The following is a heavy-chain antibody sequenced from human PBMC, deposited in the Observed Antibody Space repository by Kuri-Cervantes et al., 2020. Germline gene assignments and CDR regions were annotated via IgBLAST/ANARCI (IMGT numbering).Heavy chain of an antibody. CDR1: GFTFSSYA. CDR3: ANPTLTIKGGMDV. D-gene: IGHD3-9*01. J-gene: IGHJ6*02. V-gene: IGHV3-23*01. Sequence: GESLKISCAVSGFTFSSYAMSWVRQAPGKGLEWVSAISGSGGSTYYADSVKGRFTISRDNSKNTLYLQMNSLRAEDTAVYYCANPTLTIKGGMDVWGQGTTVTVSS. CDR2: ISGSGGST.